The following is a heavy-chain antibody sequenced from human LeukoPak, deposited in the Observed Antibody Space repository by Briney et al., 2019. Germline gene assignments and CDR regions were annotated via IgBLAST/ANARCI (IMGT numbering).Heavy chain of an antibody. J-gene: IGHJ4*02. V-gene: IGHV3-7*03. Sequence: GGSLRLSCAASGFTFSTSWMSWVRQVPGKGLEWVANIKKDGSETYYVDSVKGRFTISRDNAKNSLYLQMNSLRAEDTALYYCAKDYCSSTTCYKDYWGQGTLVIVSS. CDR2: IKKDGSET. CDR3: AKDYCSSTTCYKDY. CDR1: GFTFSTSW. D-gene: IGHD2-2*02.